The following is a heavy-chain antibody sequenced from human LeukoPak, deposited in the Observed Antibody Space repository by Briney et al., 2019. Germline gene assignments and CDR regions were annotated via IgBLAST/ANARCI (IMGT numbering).Heavy chain of an antibody. CDR2: MSSSGSNI. Sequence: GGSLRLSCAASGFIFSSYEMNWVRQAPGKGLEGVSYMSSSGSNIKYADSVKGRFSISRDNAKNSLYLQMNSLRAEDTAVYYCARESSSSWYVDYWGQGALVTVSS. CDR3: ARESSSSWYVDY. D-gene: IGHD6-13*01. CDR1: GFIFSSYE. V-gene: IGHV3-48*03. J-gene: IGHJ4*02.